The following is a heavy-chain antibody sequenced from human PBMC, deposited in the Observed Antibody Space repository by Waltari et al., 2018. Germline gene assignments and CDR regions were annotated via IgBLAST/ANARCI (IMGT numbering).Heavy chain of an antibody. CDR3: ARDLGSDYGNRDY. Sequence: QVHLVQSGAEVKKPGASVKVSCKASGYTFTGYYIPWVRRAPGQGLEWRGQIKQNSGDTNYAQKLQGRVTLTRDTSINTAYMELSSLKSDDTAVYYCARDLGSDYGNRDYWGQGTLVTVPS. CDR1: GYTFTGYY. D-gene: IGHD4-17*01. V-gene: IGHV1-2*06. J-gene: IGHJ4*02. CDR2: IKQNSGDT.